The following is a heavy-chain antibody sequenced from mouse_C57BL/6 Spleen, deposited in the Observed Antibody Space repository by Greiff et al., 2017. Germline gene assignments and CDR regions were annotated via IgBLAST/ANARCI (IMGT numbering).Heavy chain of an antibody. CDR1: GYAFTNYL. CDR2: INPGSGGT. V-gene: IGHV1-54*01. CDR3: ARGPRDYFDY. Sequence: VKLQQSGAELVRPGTSVKVSCKASGYAFTNYLIEWVKQRPGQGLEWIGVINPGSGGTNYNEKFKGKATLTADKSSSTAYMQLSSLTSEDSAVYFCARGPRDYFDYWGQGTTLTVSS. J-gene: IGHJ2*01.